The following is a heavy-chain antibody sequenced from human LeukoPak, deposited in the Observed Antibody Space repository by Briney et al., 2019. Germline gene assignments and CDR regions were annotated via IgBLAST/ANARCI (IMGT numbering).Heavy chain of an antibody. J-gene: IGHJ4*02. Sequence: ASVKVSCKASGYTFTGYYMHWVRQAPGQGLEWMGWINPNSGGTNYAQEFQGWVTMTRDTSISTAYMELSRLRSDDTAVYYCARDLDSSSRGYFDYWGQGTLVTVSS. CDR1: GYTFTGYY. CDR2: INPNSGGT. V-gene: IGHV1-2*04. D-gene: IGHD6-13*01. CDR3: ARDLDSSSRGYFDY.